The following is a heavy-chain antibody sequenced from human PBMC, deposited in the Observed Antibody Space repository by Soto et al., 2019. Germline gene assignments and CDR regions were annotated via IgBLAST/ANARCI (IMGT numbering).Heavy chain of an antibody. D-gene: IGHD3-3*01. CDR3: ATHYSDFWSGYYTF. Sequence: ASVKVSCKVSGYTLTELSMHWVRQAPGKGLEWMGGFDPEDGKTIYAQKFQGRVTMTEDSSTETAYMALSSLRSEDTAVYYCATHYSDFWSGYYTFWGQGTLVTVSS. CDR2: FDPEDGKT. CDR1: GYTLTELS. V-gene: IGHV1-24*01. J-gene: IGHJ4*02.